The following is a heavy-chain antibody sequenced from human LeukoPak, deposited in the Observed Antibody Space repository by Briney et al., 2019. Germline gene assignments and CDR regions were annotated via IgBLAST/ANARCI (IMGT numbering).Heavy chain of an antibody. Sequence: GGSLRLSCAASGFTFSNACMSWVRQAPGKGLEWVGRIKSKTGGGTTDYAAPVKGRITISRDDSKNKLYLQMNSLTTEDTAVYYCTILIAAAGTGDYWGQGTLVTVSS. CDR2: IKSKTGGGTT. D-gene: IGHD6-13*01. CDR1: GFTFSNAC. J-gene: IGHJ4*02. CDR3: TILIAAAGTGDY. V-gene: IGHV3-15*01.